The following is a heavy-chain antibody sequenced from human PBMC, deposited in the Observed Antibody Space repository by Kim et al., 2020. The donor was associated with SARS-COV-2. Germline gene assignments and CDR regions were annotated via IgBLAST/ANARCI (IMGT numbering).Heavy chain of an antibody. CDR3: AREYQLLDWFDP. D-gene: IGHD2-2*01. CDR1: GFTFSSYS. Sequence: GGSLRLSCAASGFTFSSYSMNWVRQAPGKGLEWVSYISSSSTIYYADSVKGRFTISRDNAKNSLYLQMNSLRDEDTAVYYCAREYQLLDWFDPWGQGTLVTVSS. J-gene: IGHJ5*02. CDR2: ISSSSTI. V-gene: IGHV3-48*02.